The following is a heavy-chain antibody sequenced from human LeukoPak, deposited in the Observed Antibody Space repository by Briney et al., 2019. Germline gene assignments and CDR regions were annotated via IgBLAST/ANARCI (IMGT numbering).Heavy chain of an antibody. CDR1: GFTFSSYG. CDR3: AKDPEF. J-gene: IGHJ4*02. D-gene: IGHD3-10*01. V-gene: IGHV3-30*02. CDR2: IRNSGSSK. Sequence: GRSLRLSCAASGFTFSSYGMHWVRQAPGKGLEWVAFIRNSGSSKYLADSVKGRFTISRDNSKNTLYLQMDSLRAEDTAVYYCAKDPEFWGQGILVTVSS.